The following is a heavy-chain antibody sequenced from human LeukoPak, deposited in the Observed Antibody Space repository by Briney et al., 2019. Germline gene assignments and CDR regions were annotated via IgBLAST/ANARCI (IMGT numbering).Heavy chain of an antibody. Sequence: GGSLRLSCAASGFTFSSYGMHWVRQAPGKGLEWVAVIWYDGSNKYYADSVKGRFTISRDNSKNTLYLQMNSLRAEDTAVYYCARDSRDTAMVGPDYWGQGALVTVSS. D-gene: IGHD5-18*01. V-gene: IGHV3-33*01. CDR1: GFTFSSYG. CDR2: IWYDGSNK. J-gene: IGHJ4*02. CDR3: ARDSRDTAMVGPDY.